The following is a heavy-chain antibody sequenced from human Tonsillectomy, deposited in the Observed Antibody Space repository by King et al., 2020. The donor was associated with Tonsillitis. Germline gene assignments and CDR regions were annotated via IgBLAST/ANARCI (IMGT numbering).Heavy chain of an antibody. CDR2: ISFDGSNK. V-gene: IGHV3-33*05. CDR3: ARERLYSSGWGIDY. CDR1: GFGFSSNG. D-gene: IGHD6-19*01. J-gene: IGHJ4*02. Sequence: VQLVESGGGVVQPGRSLSLSCAASGFGFSSNGMHWVRQAPGKGLEWVAVISFDGSNKNYADSVKGRFTISRDNSNNTLFLHMNSLRAEDTAVYYCARERLYSSGWGIDYWGQGALLSVSS.